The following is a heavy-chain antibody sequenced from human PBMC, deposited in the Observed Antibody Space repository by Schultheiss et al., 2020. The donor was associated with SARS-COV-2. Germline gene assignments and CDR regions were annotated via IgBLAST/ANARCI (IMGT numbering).Heavy chain of an antibody. Sequence: LSLTCTVSGYSISSGYYWGWIRQPPGKGLEWVSYISSSSSTIYYADSVKGRFTISRDNAKNSLYLQMNILRDEDTAVYYCARLDSAYYISRSWIDPWGQGTLVTVSS. CDR2: ISSSSSTI. CDR3: ARLDSAYYISRSWIDP. D-gene: IGHD1-26*01. CDR1: GYSISSGYY. J-gene: IGHJ5*02. V-gene: IGHV3-11*04.